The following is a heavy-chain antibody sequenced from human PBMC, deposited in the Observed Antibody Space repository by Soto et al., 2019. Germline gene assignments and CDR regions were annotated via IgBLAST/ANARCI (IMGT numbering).Heavy chain of an antibody. CDR1: GYTSTNSA. CDR2: IIAGNGNT. V-gene: IGHV1-3*01. CDR3: AWGDRFWTGLGH. J-gene: IGHJ4*02. Sequence: ASVKVSCKASGYTSTNSAIHWVRQAPGQRLEWMGWIIAGNGNTRYSQKFQGRVTITRDTSASTAYMELSSLRPEDTAVYFCAWGDRFWTGLGHWGQGTLVTVSS. D-gene: IGHD3-16*01.